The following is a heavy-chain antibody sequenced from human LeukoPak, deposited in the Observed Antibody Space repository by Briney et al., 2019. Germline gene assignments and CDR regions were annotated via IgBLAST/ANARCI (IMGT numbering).Heavy chain of an antibody. CDR3: ARDGAVVVVAATTDAFDI. J-gene: IGHJ3*02. CDR2: IWYDGSNK. CDR1: GFTFSSYG. D-gene: IGHD2-15*01. Sequence: GGSLRLSCAASGFTFSSYGMHWVRQAPGKGLEWVAVIWYDGSNKYYADSVKGRFTISRDNSKNTLYLQMNSLRAEDTAVYYCARDGAVVVVAATTDAFDIWGQGTMVTVSS. V-gene: IGHV3-33*01.